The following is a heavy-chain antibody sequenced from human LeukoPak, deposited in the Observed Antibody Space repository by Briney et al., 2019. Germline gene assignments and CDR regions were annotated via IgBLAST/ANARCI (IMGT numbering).Heavy chain of an antibody. J-gene: IGHJ4*02. CDR2: IYSGGST. Sequence: GGSLRLSCAASGLTVSSNYMSWVRQAPGKGLEWVSVIYSGGSTYYADSVKGRFTISRDNSKNMLYLQMNSLRAEDTAVYYCARSPYCSSTSCYLHFDYWGQGTLVTVSS. CDR1: GLTVSSNY. V-gene: IGHV3-53*01. D-gene: IGHD2-2*01. CDR3: ARSPYCSSTSCYLHFDY.